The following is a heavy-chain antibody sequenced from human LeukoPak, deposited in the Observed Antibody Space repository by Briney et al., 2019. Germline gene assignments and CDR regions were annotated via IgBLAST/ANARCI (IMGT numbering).Heavy chain of an antibody. CDR3: ARETPGWTYYYDSSGLFDY. Sequence: ETLSLTCTVSGGSISSYYWSWVRQAPGKGLEWVSYISSSSSTIYYADSVKGRFTISRDNAKNSLYLQMNSLRAEDTAVYYCARETPGWTYYYDSSGLFDYWGQGTLVTVSS. V-gene: IGHV3-48*01. J-gene: IGHJ4*02. CDR1: GGSISSYY. D-gene: IGHD3-22*01. CDR2: ISSSSSTI.